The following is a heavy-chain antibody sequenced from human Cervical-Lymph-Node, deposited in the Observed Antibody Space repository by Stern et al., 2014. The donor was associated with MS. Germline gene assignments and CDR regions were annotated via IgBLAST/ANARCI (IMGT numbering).Heavy chain of an antibody. CDR1: GG. CDR2: VIPFVGTS. D-gene: IGHD3-10*01. Sequence: QLVQSGAEVKKPGSSVKVSCKSSGGISWVRQAPGQGLEWMGGVIPFVGTSNYAQKFQGRGIIPADTATNTTYLHLSRLTSADTAVYYCARGSGDNWFGPWGQGTLVTVSS. V-gene: IGHV1-69*06. CDR3: ARGSGDNWFGP. J-gene: IGHJ5*02.